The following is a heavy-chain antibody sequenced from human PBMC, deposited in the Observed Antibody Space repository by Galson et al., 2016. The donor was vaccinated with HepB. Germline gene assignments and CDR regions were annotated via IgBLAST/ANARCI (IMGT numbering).Heavy chain of an antibody. CDR2: ISGSGGSI. V-gene: IGHV3-23*01. J-gene: IGHJ4*02. CDR1: GFTFSSYW. D-gene: IGHD6-19*01. CDR3: AKKSLVAGTATYVFDN. Sequence: CLRLSCAASGFTFSSYWMHWVRQAPGKGLEWVSGISGSGGSIYSADSVKGRFTISRDNSKNTLYLQMNSLRADDTAVYYCAKKSLVAGTATYVFDNWGQGTLVTVSS.